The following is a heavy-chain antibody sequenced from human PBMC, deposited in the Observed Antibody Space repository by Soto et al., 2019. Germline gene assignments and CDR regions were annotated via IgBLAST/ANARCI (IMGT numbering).Heavy chain of an antibody. V-gene: IGHV4-39*01. CDR3: VRHGGRRDYYDSSGYPLDGMDV. Sequence: QLQLQESGPGLVKRSETLSLTCTVSGGSISSSSYYWGWIRQPPGKGLEWIGSIYYSGSTYYNPSLKSRVTISVDTSKNQFSLKLSSVTAADTAVYYCVRHGGRRDYYDSSGYPLDGMDVWGQGTTVTVSS. CDR2: IYYSGST. D-gene: IGHD3-22*01. CDR1: GGSISSSSYY. J-gene: IGHJ6*02.